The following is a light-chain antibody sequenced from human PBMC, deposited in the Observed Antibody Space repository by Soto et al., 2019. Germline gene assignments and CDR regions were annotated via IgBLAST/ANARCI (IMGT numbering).Light chain of an antibody. J-gene: IGKJ1*01. Sequence: EIVLTQSPGTLSLSPGERATLSCRASQSVSSYLAWYQQKPGQAPRLLIYGASSRATGIPDRFSASGSGTDFTLTISRLEPEDFAVYYCQQYGNSSRTFGQGTKVEIK. CDR2: GAS. CDR3: QQYGNSSRT. CDR1: QSVSSY. V-gene: IGKV3-20*01.